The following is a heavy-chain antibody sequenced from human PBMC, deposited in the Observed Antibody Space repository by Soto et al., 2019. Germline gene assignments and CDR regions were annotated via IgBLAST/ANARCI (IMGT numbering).Heavy chain of an antibody. CDR1: GFTFGSCE. CDR2: ISSSGSTI. V-gene: IGHV3-48*03. J-gene: IGHJ4*02. D-gene: IGHD4-17*01. Sequence: ALRLSCASDGFTFGSCEMNWVRQAPGKRLEWVSYISSSGSTIYYADSVKGRFTISRDNAKNSLYLQMNSLRAEDTAGYYCARDTGYGDYVGYWGQGTLVNVSS. CDR3: ARDTGYGDYVGY.